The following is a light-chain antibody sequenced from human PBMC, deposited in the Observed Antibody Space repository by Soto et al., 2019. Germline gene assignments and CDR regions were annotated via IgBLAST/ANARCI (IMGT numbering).Light chain of an antibody. V-gene: IGKV3-11*01. CDR1: QSVSNY. CDR2: EAS. J-gene: IGKJ5*01. CDR3: QQYDVAPST. Sequence: EIVLTQSPATLSLSPGERATLSCRASQSVSNYFAWYQQKPGQAPRLLIYEASNRATGSPARFSGSGAGTDFTLTSTRLEPEDFAVYFCQQYDVAPSTFGLGTRLEIK.